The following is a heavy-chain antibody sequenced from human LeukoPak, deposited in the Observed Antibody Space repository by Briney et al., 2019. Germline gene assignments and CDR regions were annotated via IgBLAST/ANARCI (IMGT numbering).Heavy chain of an antibody. V-gene: IGHV1-69*05. CDR2: IIPIFGTA. J-gene: IGHJ2*01. CDR1: GGTFSSYA. Sequence: VASVKVSCXASGGTFSSYAISWVRQAPGQGLEWMGRIIPIFGTANYAQKFQGRVTITTDESTSTAYMELSSLRSEDTAVYYCANSSQWLVQQWYFDLWGRGTLVTVSS. CDR3: ANSSQWLVQQWYFDL. D-gene: IGHD6-19*01.